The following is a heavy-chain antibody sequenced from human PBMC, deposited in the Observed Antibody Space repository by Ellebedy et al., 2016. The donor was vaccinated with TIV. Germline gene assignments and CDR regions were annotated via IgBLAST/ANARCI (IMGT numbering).Heavy chain of an antibody. CDR1: GYTFTSYY. Sequence: ASVKVSCKASGYTFTSYYMHWVRQAPGQGLEWMGIINPSGGSTSYAQKFQGRVTMTRDTSTSTVYMELSSLRSEDTAVYYCARGLGDVVVPAANEDAFDIWGQGTMVTVSS. D-gene: IGHD2-2*01. CDR3: ARGLGDVVVPAANEDAFDI. V-gene: IGHV1-46*01. J-gene: IGHJ3*02. CDR2: INPSGGST.